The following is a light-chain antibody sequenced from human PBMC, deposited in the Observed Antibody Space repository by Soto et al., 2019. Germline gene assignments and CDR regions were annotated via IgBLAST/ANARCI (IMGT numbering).Light chain of an antibody. J-gene: IGKJ4*01. V-gene: IGKV1-39*01. Sequence: DVRMTQSPSSLSASVGDTITITCRASQTITTYLNWFQQKPGESPRLLIYGASTLHDGVPSRFSGSGSGTDFTLTISGLQPEDFATYPCQQTYSDISFGGGTRV. CDR2: GAS. CDR1: QTITTY. CDR3: QQTYSDIS.